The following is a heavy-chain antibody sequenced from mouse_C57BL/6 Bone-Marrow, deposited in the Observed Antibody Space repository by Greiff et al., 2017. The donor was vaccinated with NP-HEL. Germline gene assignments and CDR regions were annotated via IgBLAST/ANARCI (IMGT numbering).Heavy chain of an antibody. CDR2: ISNLAYSI. D-gene: IGHD2-3*01. CDR1: GFTFSDYG. Sequence: EVMLVESGGGLVQPGGSLKLSCAASGFTFSDYGLAWVRQAPRKGPEWVAFISNLAYSIYYADTVTGRFTISRENAKNTLYLEMSSLRSEDTAMYYCARLDDGYYAFAYWGQGTLVTVSA. J-gene: IGHJ3*01. CDR3: ARLDDGYYAFAY. V-gene: IGHV5-15*01.